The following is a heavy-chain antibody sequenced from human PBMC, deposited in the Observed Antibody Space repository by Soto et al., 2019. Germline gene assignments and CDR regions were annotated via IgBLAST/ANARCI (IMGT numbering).Heavy chain of an antibody. D-gene: IGHD3-16*02. J-gene: IGHJ3*02. Sequence: QVQLVQSGAEVKKPGASVKVSCKASGYTFTSYGISWVRQAPGQGLEWMGWISAYNGNTTYAQKLQGRVTMTTDTSTSTAYMELRSLRSDDTAVYYCARVRDRIMITVGGVIVTDAFDIWGQGKMVTVSS. CDR2: ISAYNGNT. V-gene: IGHV1-18*04. CDR3: ARVRDRIMITVGGVIVTDAFDI. CDR1: GYTFTSYG.